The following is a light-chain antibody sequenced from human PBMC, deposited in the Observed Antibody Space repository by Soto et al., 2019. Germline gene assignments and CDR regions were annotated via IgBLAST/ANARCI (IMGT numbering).Light chain of an antibody. CDR3: SSYTSSSTLE. V-gene: IGLV2-14*01. J-gene: IGLJ2*01. CDR1: SSDVGGYNY. Sequence: QSALTQPASVSGSRGQSITISCTGTSSDVGGYNYVSWYQQHPGKAPKLMIYDVSNRPSGVSNRFSGSKSGNTASLTISGLQAEDEADYYCSSYTSSSTLEFGGGTKLTVL. CDR2: DVS.